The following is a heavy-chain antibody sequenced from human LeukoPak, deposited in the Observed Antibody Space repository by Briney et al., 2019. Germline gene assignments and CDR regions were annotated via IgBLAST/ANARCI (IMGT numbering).Heavy chain of an antibody. CDR3: AKGGFGGYNAHFDY. D-gene: IGHD5-24*01. CDR1: GFTFDDYA. J-gene: IGHJ4*02. Sequence: GRSLRLSCAASGFTFDDYAMHWVRHAPGKGLEWVSGISWNSGSIGYADSVKGRFTISRDNAKNSLYLQMNSLRAEDTALYYCAKGGFGGYNAHFDYWGQGTLVTVSS. CDR2: ISWNSGSI. V-gene: IGHV3-9*01.